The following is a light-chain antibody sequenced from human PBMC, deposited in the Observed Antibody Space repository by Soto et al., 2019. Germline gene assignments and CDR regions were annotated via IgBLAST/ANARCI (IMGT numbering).Light chain of an antibody. CDR1: QSVSIN. CDR2: GVS. V-gene: IGKV3-15*01. CDR3: QHYNNWPPIT. Sequence: EIVLTQSPATLSLSPGERATLSCRASQSVSINLAWYQQKPGQAPRLLIYGVSTRATGVPARFSGSGSGTEFTLTISRLQSEDFAVYYCQHYNNWPPITFGQGTRLEIK. J-gene: IGKJ5*01.